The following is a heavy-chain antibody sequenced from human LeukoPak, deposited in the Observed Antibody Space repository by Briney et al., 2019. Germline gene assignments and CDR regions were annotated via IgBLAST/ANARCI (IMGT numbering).Heavy chain of an antibody. J-gene: IGHJ3*02. CDR3: SRGGHYYRAMI. V-gene: IGHV4-59*01. CDR2: IYYSGST. CDR1: GGSISSYY. Sequence: SETLSLTCTVSGGSISSYYWSWIRQPPGKGLEWIGYIYYSGSTNYNPSLKSRVTISVDTSKNQFSLKLSSVTAADTAMYYCSRGGHYYRAMIWGQGIMVAVSS. D-gene: IGHD3-10*01.